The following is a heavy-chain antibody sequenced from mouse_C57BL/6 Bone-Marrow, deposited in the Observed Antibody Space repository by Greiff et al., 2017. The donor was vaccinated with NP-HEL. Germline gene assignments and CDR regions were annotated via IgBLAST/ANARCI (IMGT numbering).Heavy chain of an antibody. J-gene: IGHJ4*01. CDR3: ARRGLRRRAMDY. D-gene: IGHD2-4*01. CDR2: IYPGSGNT. Sequence: VKLMESGAELVRPGASVKLSCKASGYTFTDYYINWVKQRPGQGLEWIARIYPGSGNTYYNEKFKGKATLTAEKSSSTAYMQLSSLTSEDSAVYFCARRGLRRRAMDYWGQGTSVTVSS. V-gene: IGHV1-76*01. CDR1: GYTFTDYY.